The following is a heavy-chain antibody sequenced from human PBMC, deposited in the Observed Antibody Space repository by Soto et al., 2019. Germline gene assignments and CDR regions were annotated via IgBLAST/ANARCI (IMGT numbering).Heavy chain of an antibody. D-gene: IGHD2-2*02. CDR2: IIPIFGTA. CDR1: GGTFSSYA. J-gene: IGHJ3*02. CDR3: ARTRLGYCSSTSCYTHAFDI. V-gene: IGHV1-69*06. Sequence: SVKVSCKASGGTFSSYAISWVRQAPGQGLEWMGGIIPIFGTANYAQKFQGRVTITADKSTSTAYMELSSLRSEDTAVYYCARTRLGYCSSTSCYTHAFDIWGQGTMVTVSS.